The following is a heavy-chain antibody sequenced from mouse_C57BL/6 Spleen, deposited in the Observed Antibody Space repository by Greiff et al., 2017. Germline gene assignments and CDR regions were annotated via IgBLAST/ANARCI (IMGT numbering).Heavy chain of an antibody. CDR2: IYPGDGDT. V-gene: IGHV1-82*01. CDR3: ARDGSSYDYAMDY. CDR1: GYEFSSSW. D-gene: IGHD1-1*01. Sequence: VQGVESGPELVKPGASVKISCKASGYEFSSSWMNWVKQRPGKGLEWIGRIYPGDGDTNYNGKFKGKATLTADKSSSTAYMQLSSLTSEDYAVYFCARDGSSYDYAMDYWGQGTSVTVSS. J-gene: IGHJ4*01.